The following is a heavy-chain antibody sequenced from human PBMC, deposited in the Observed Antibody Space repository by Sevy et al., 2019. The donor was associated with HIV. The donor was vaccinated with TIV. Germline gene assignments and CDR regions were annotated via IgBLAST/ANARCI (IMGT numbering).Heavy chain of an antibody. CDR2: LWNDGSNK. Sequence: GGSLRLSCAASGFTFSNYGMHWVRQAPGKGREWVAVLWNDGSNKYYADSVKGRFTISRDNSKNTLYLQMNSLRVEDTAVYFCARGGDFNDRSAKRDFDYWGQGTLVTVSS. CDR1: GFTFSNYG. D-gene: IGHD3-22*01. CDR3: ARGGDFNDRSAKRDFDY. J-gene: IGHJ4*02. V-gene: IGHV3-33*01.